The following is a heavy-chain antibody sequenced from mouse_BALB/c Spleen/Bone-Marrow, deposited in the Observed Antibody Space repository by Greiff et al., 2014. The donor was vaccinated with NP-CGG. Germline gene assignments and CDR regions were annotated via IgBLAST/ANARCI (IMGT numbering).Heavy chain of an antibody. Sequence: VQLQQSGPDLVKPSQSLSLTCTVTGYSITSGYSWHWIRQFPGNKLEWMGYIHYSGSTNYNPSLKSRISITRDTPKNKFFLQLNSVTTEDTATYYCARDQGYYAMDYWGQGTSVTVSS. J-gene: IGHJ4*01. CDR3: ARDQGYYAMDY. CDR1: GYSITSGYS. V-gene: IGHV3-1*02. CDR2: IHYSGST.